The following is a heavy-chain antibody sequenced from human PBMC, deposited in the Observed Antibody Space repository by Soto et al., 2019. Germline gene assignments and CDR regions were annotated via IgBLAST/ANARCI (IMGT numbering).Heavy chain of an antibody. V-gene: IGHV4-30-4*01. CDR1: GGSISSGDYY. Sequence: SETLSLTCTVSGGSISSGDYYWSWIRQPPGKGLEWIGYIYYSGSTYYNPSLKSRVTISVDTSKNQFSLKLSSVTAADTAVYYCARVRTGYSYGYSYYGMDVWGQGTTVTVSS. D-gene: IGHD5-18*01. CDR3: ARVRTGYSYGYSYYGMDV. CDR2: IYYSGST. J-gene: IGHJ6*02.